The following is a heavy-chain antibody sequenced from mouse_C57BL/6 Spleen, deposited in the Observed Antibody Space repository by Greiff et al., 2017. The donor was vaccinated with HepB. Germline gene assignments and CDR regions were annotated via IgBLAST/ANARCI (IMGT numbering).Heavy chain of an antibody. Sequence: QVQLKESGAELVRPGASVKLSCKASGYTFTDYYINWVKQRPGQGLEWIARIYPGSGNTYYNEKFKGKATLTAEKSSSTAYMQLSSLTSEDSAVYFCARPYGSSYSWFAYWGQGTLVTVSA. CDR2: IYPGSGNT. V-gene: IGHV1-76*01. J-gene: IGHJ3*01. CDR1: GYTFTDYY. D-gene: IGHD1-1*01. CDR3: ARPYGSSYSWFAY.